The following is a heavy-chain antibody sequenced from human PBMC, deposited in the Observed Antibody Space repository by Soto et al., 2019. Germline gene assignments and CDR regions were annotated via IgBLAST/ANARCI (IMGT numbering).Heavy chain of an antibody. CDR1: GFTFSSYS. D-gene: IGHD6-13*01. V-gene: IGHV3-21*01. CDR3: ARDGSSWYVYGQNWFDP. Sequence: EVQLVESGGGLVKPGGSLRLSCAASGFTFSSYSMNWVRQAPGKGLEWVSSISSSSSYIYYADSVKGRFTISRDNAKNSLYRQMNSLRAEDTAVYYCARDGSSWYVYGQNWFDPWGQGTLVTVSS. J-gene: IGHJ5*02. CDR2: ISSSSSYI.